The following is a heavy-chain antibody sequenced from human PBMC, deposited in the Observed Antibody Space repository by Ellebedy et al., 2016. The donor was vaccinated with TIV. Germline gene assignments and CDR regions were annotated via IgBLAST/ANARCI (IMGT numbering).Heavy chain of an antibody. CDR1: GFTFDDYA. D-gene: IGHD7-27*01. CDR3: TKDLLRGIWGGSGRDY. V-gene: IGHV3-9*01. J-gene: IGHJ4*02. Sequence: SLKISXAASGFTFDDYAMHWVRQAPGKGLEWVSGISWRGHYIGYADSVRGRFTISRGNAKNSLYLQMNSLRIEDTAVYYCTKDLLRGIWGGSGRDYWGQGILVTVSS. CDR2: ISWRGHYI.